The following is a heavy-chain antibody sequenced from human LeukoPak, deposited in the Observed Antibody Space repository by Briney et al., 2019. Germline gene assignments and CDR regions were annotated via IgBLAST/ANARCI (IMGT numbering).Heavy chain of an antibody. CDR1: GGSFTGYY. CDR3: ARRTTLASDI. J-gene: IGHJ3*02. D-gene: IGHD1-1*01. CDR2: VNHSGRT. Sequence: PSETLSLTCAVYGGSFTGYYWTWIRQPPGKGLEWIGEVNHSGRTNYNPSLKSRATMSVDTSKNQFSLNLTSVTAADTAVYYCARRTTLASDIWGQGTMVAVSS. V-gene: IGHV4-34*01.